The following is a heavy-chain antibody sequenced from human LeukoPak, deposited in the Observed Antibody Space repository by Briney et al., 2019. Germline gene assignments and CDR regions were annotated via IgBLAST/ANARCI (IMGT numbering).Heavy chain of an antibody. Sequence: GASVKVSCKASGYTFTGYYMHWVRQAPGQGLEWMGGIIPIFGTANYAQKFQGRVTITADESTSTAYMELSSLRSEDTAVYYCARGGVEPDAFDIWGQGTMVTVSS. J-gene: IGHJ3*02. D-gene: IGHD1-14*01. CDR3: ARGGVEPDAFDI. V-gene: IGHV1-69*13. CDR2: IIPIFGTA. CDR1: GYTFTGYY.